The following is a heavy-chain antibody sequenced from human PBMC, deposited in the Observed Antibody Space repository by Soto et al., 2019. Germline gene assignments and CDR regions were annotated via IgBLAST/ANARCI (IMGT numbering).Heavy chain of an antibody. D-gene: IGHD2-15*01. CDR3: ARDADMGDTLGYCSGGSCWPNWFDP. Sequence: ASVKVSCKASGYTFTGYYMHWVRQAPGQGLEWMGWINPNSGGPNYAQKFQGWVTMTRDTSISTAYMELSRLRSDDTAVYYCARDADMGDTLGYCSGGSCWPNWFDPWGQGTLVTVYS. CDR2: INPNSGGP. V-gene: IGHV1-2*04. CDR1: GYTFTGYY. J-gene: IGHJ5*02.